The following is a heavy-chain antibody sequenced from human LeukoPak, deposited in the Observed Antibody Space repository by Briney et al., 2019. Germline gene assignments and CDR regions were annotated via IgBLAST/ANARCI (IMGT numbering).Heavy chain of an antibody. Sequence: TGGSLRLSCAASGFTFSSYWMSWVRQAPGKGLEWVANIKQDGSEKYYADSVKGRFTISRDNAKNSLYLQMNSLRAEDTAVYYCARARRYLGYCSGGSCYGYFDYWGQGTLVTVSS. V-gene: IGHV3-7*01. CDR1: GFTFSSYW. J-gene: IGHJ4*02. CDR2: IKQDGSEK. D-gene: IGHD2-15*01. CDR3: ARARRYLGYCSGGSCYGYFDY.